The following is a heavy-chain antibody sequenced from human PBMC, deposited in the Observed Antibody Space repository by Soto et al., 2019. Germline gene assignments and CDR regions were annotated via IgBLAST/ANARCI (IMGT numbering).Heavy chain of an antibody. V-gene: IGHV3-23*01. J-gene: IGHJ4*02. CDR1: GFTFSSDA. Sequence: EVQLLESGGGLVQPGGSLRLSCAASGFTFSSDAMSWVRQAPGKGLEWVSGIGDGGGRTYYADSVKGRFPIARDNSKNTLYLQMNSLRAEDTGVYYCAKGLTGTTPGNYLGQGTLVTGSS. D-gene: IGHD1-20*01. CDR2: IGDGGGRT. CDR3: AKGLTGTTPGNY.